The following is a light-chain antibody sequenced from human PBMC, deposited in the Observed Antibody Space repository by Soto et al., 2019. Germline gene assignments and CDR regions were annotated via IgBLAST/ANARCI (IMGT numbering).Light chain of an antibody. CDR3: SSYTSSSTRV. V-gene: IGLV2-14*01. J-gene: IGLJ2*01. Sequence: QSALTQPASVSGSPGQWITISCTGTSSDVGGYNYVSWYEQHPGKAPKLMIYDVSNRPSGVSNRFSGSKSGNMASLTISGLQAEDEADYYCSSYTSSSTRVFGGGTKLTVL. CDR2: DVS. CDR1: SSDVGGYNY.